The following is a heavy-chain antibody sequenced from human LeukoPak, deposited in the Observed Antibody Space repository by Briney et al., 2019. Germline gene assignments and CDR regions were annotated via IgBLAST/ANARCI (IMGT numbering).Heavy chain of an antibody. Sequence: SETLSLTCTVSGGSISSYYWSWIRQPPGKGLEWIGYIYYSGSTNYNPSLKSRVTISVDTSKNQFSLKLSSVTAAGTAVYYCARDFMHSVGATSDYYGMDVWGQGTTVTVSS. J-gene: IGHJ6*02. D-gene: IGHD1-26*01. CDR3: ARDFMHSVGATSDYYGMDV. CDR1: GGSISSYY. CDR2: IYYSGST. V-gene: IGHV4-59*01.